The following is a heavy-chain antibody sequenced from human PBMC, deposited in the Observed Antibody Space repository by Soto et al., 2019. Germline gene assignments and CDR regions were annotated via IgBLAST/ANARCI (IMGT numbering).Heavy chain of an antibody. CDR2: IYYSGGT. J-gene: IGHJ4*02. CDR1: GASINSDNY. D-gene: IGHD5-12*01. V-gene: IGHV4-30-4*01. Sequence: PSETLSLTCRVSGASINSDNYWSWIRQPPGKGLEWIGHIYYSGGTFYSPSLKSRLTISLDTSKSLFSLKLTSVTAADTAVYYCARVEDGYDPYFGFWGQGTLVPSPQ. CDR3: ARVEDGYDPYFGF.